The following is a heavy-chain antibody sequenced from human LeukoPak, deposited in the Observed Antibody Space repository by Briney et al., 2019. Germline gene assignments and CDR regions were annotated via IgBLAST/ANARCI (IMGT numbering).Heavy chain of an antibody. D-gene: IGHD6-19*01. J-gene: IGHJ3*01. CDR3: AREVSGWRGGAFDL. CDR1: GFTFSNYP. V-gene: IGHV3-48*04. CDR2: ISRSSSPI. Sequence: GGSLRLSCAASGFTFSNYPMNWVRQTPGKGLQWISYISRSSSPIYHADSVRGRFTISRDNAKNSLFLQMNSLRAEDTAVYYCAREVSGWRGGAFDLWGQGTMVTVSS.